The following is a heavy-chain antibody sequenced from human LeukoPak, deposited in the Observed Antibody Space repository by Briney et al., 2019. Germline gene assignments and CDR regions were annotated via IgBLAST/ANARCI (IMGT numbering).Heavy chain of an antibody. CDR3: AELGITMIGGV. J-gene: IGHJ6*04. Sequence: PGGSLRLSCAASGFTLSSFAMNWVRQAPGKGLEWVATIKQDGSEKYYVDSVKVRFTISRDYTKNSLYLQMTSLRAEDTAVYYCAELGITMIGGVWGKGTTVTISS. CDR2: IKQDGSEK. D-gene: IGHD3-10*02. CDR1: GFTLSSFA. V-gene: IGHV3-7*01.